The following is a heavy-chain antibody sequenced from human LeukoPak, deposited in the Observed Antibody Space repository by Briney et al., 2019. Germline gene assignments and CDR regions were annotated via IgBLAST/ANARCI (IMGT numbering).Heavy chain of an antibody. J-gene: IGHJ4*02. CDR2: IYYSGSP. CDR3: ARALIDSSSPSFDS. CDR1: GGSISSGGYY. V-gene: IGHV4-31*03. Sequence: SETLSLTCTVSGGSISSGGYYWSWIRQHPGKGLEWIGYIYYSGSPYYNPSLKSRVTISVDTSTNQSSLKLRSVTAADTAVYYCARALIDSSSPSFDSWGQGTLVTVSS. D-gene: IGHD6-6*01.